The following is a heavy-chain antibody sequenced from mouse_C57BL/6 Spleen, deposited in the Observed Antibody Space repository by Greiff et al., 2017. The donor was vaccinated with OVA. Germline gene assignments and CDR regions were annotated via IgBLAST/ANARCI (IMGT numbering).Heavy chain of an antibody. CDR1: GYAFSSSW. CDR3: ARRGKLGDRFDY. J-gene: IGHJ2*01. Sequence: QVQLQQSGPELVKPGASVKISCKASGYAFSSSWMNWVKQRPGKGLEWIGRIYPGDGDTNYNGKFKGKATLTADKSSSTAYMQLSSLTSDDSAVYFCARRGKLGDRFDYWGQGTTLTVSS. CDR2: IYPGDGDT. D-gene: IGHD3-3*01. V-gene: IGHV1-82*01.